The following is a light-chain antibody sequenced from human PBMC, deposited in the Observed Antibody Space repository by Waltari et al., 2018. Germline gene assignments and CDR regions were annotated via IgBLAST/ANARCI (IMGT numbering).Light chain of an antibody. CDR2: EVS. CDR1: RSDVGGYNR. V-gene: IGLV2-18*02. Sequence: QSALTQPPSVSGSPGQSVTISCTGTRSDVGGYNRVSWYQQPPGTAPNLIIYEVSDRPSGVPDRCSGSKSDNTASLTISGLQAGDEADYYCSSYTSSSTLVFGGGTKLTVL. CDR3: SSYTSSSTLV. J-gene: IGLJ2*01.